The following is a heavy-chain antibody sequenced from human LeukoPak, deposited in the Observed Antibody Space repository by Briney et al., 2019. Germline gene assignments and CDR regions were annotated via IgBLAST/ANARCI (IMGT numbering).Heavy chain of an antibody. D-gene: IGHD3-3*01. CDR1: GFTFGDYA. Sequence: GRSLRLSCTASGFTFGDYAMSWVRQAPGKGLEWVGFIRSKAYGGTTEYAASVKGRFTISRDDSKNSLYLQMNSLKTEDTAVYYCARGFHYDFWSGSYYFDYWGQGTLVTVSS. V-gene: IGHV3-49*04. CDR2: IRSKAYGGTT. CDR3: ARGFHYDFWSGSYYFDY. J-gene: IGHJ4*02.